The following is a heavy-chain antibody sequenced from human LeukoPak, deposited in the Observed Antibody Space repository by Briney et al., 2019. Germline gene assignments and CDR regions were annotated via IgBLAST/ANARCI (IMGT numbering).Heavy chain of an antibody. V-gene: IGHV3-66*01. D-gene: IGHD2-2*01. J-gene: IGHJ4*02. CDR1: XXXVSXNY. CDR3: ARGLLAAAIFDL. CDR2: IYGDGSP. Sequence: PGGXXXLSCXXSXXXVSXNYXXWVRQAPGKGLEWVSVIYGDGSPYYTDSVRGRFTISRDSSKSIVYLQMNSLRADDTAVYFCARGLLAAAIFDLWGQGTLVIVSS.